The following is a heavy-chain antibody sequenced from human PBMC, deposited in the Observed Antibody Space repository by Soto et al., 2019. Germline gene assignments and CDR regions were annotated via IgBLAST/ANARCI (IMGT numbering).Heavy chain of an antibody. D-gene: IGHD6-13*01. V-gene: IGHV1-24*01. CDR2: FDPEDGET. CDR1: RYTLTELS. CDR3: ATLASVSIAAAGTGVPWFDP. J-gene: IGHJ5*02. Sequence: ASVKVSCKVSRYTLTELSMHWVRQAPGKGLEWMGGFDPEDGETIYAQKFQGRVTMTEDTSTDTAYMELSSLRSEDTAVYYCATLASVSIAAAGTGVPWFDPRGQGTLVTVSS.